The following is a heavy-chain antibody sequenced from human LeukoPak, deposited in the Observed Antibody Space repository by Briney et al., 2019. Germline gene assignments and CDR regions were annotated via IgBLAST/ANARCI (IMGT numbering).Heavy chain of an antibody. J-gene: IGHJ4*02. CDR1: GFTFSSYS. CDR3: ARVQGYCSGGSCFPWDY. V-gene: IGHV3-7*05. Sequence: GGSLRLSCAASGFTFSSYSMSWVRQAPGKGLEWVANIKQDGNQKYYVDSVKGRFTISRDNAQNSLDLQMNSLRAEETAVYYCARVQGYCSGGSCFPWDYWGQGALVTVSS. D-gene: IGHD2-15*01. CDR2: IKQDGNQK.